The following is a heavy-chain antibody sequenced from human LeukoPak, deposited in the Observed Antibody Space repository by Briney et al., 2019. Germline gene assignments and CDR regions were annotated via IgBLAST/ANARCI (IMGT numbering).Heavy chain of an antibody. Sequence: KPGGSLRLSCAASGFTFASYSMNWVRQAPGKGLEWVSSISGDSTYIYNAGSVKGRFTISRDNAQASLYLHMISLRADDTAVYYCARVSGRLERQSDLDYWGQGTLVIVSS. J-gene: IGHJ4*02. V-gene: IGHV3-21*01. CDR3: ARVSGRLERQSDLDY. D-gene: IGHD1-1*01. CDR2: ISGDSTYI. CDR1: GFTFASYS.